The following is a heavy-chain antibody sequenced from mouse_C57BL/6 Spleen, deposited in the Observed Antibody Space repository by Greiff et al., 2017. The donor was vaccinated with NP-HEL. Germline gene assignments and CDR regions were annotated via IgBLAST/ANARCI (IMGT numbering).Heavy chain of an antibody. CDR3: AKLATVVAGDYAMDY. V-gene: IGHV2-9*01. CDR1: GFSLTSYG. J-gene: IGHJ4*01. CDR2: IWGGGST. D-gene: IGHD1-1*01. Sequence: VKLVESGPGLVAPSQSLSITCTVSGFSLTSYGVDWVRQPPGKGLEWLGVIWGGGSTNYNSALMSRLSISKDNSKSQVFLKMNSLQTDDTAMYYCAKLATVVAGDYAMDYWGQGTSVTVSS.